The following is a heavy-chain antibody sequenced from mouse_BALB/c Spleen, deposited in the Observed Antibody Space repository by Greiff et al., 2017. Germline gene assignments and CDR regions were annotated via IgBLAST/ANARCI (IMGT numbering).Heavy chain of an antibody. CDR2: IYWDDDK. Sequence: QVTLKVSGPGILQPSQTLSLTCSFSGFSLSTSGMGVSWIRQPSGKGLEWLAHIYWDDDKRYNPSLKSRLTISKDTSRNQVFLKITSVDTADTATDYFARRNYYDYPWFAYWVQGTLVTVSA. CDR1: GFSLSTSGMG. CDR3: ARRNYYDYPWFAY. V-gene: IGHV8-12*01. D-gene: IGHD2-4*01. J-gene: IGHJ3*01.